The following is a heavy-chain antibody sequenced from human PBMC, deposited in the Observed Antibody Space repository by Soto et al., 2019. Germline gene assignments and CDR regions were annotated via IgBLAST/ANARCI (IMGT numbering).Heavy chain of an antibody. CDR2: ISTSGGRP. V-gene: IGHV3-23*01. CDR3: AKDPDRYDYVWGTYRYIDH. CDR1: GITFSNYA. J-gene: IGHJ4*02. Sequence: EVQLLESGGGLVQPGGSLRLSCTASGITFSNYAMSWVRQAPRKGLAWVSSISTSGGRPYYAYSVKGRFTISRDNSKNTLYLQMNSLRVEDTAVYYCAKDPDRYDYVWGTYRYIDHWGQGPLVTVSS. D-gene: IGHD3-16*02.